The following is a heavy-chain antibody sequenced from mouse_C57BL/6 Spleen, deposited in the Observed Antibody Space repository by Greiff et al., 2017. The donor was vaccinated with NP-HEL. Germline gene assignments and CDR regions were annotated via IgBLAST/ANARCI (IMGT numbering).Heavy chain of an antibody. D-gene: IGHD2-3*01. CDR1: GYTFTSYW. Sequence: QVQLQQPGAELVRPGSSVKLSCKASGYTFTSYWMDWVKQRPGQGLEWIGNIYPSDSETHYNQKFKDKATLTVDKSSSTAYMQLSSLTSEDSAVYYCARSGVYDGYYLACWGQGTLVTVSA. CDR3: ARSGVYDGYYLAC. CDR2: IYPSDSET. J-gene: IGHJ3*01. V-gene: IGHV1-61*01.